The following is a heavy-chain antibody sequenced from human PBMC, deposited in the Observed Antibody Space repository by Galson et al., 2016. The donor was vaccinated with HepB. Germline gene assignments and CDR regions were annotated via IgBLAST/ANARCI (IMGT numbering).Heavy chain of an antibody. CDR1: GYIFSGYY. CDR3: ARGPVYGSGSYYPDY. CDR2: INPNSGGA. V-gene: IGHV1-2*02. Sequence: SVKVSCKASGYIFSGYYIYWVRQAPGEGLQWMGWINPNSGGASYAQMFQGRVTMTRDTSISTASMELTRLTSDDTAVYYCARGPVYGSGSYYPDYWGQGTRVTVSS. J-gene: IGHJ4*02. D-gene: IGHD3-10*01.